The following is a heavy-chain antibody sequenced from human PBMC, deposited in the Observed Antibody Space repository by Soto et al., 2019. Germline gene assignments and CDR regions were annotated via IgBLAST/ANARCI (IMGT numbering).Heavy chain of an antibody. Sequence: QVQLQESGPGLVKPSETLSLTCTVSGGSISSYYWSWIRQPPGKGLEWIGYIYYSGSTNYNPSLNSRVTISVDTSKNQFSLKLSSVTAADTAVYYCAGCNSSSSEVAYYFDYWGQGTLVTVSS. CDR3: AGCNSSSSEVAYYFDY. CDR1: GGSISSYY. D-gene: IGHD6-6*01. CDR2: IYYSGST. J-gene: IGHJ4*02. V-gene: IGHV4-59*01.